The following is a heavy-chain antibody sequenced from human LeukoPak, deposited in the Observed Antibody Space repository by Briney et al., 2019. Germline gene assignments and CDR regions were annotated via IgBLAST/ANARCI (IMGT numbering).Heavy chain of an antibody. D-gene: IGHD6-13*01. Sequence: GGSLRLSCAASGFTFSSYSMNWVRQAPGKGLEWVSYISSSGSTIYYADSVKGRFTISRDNAKNSLYLQMNSLRAEDTAVYYCARDRGGSSWFDYWGQGTLVTVSS. J-gene: IGHJ4*02. CDR1: GFTFSSYS. CDR3: ARDRGGSSWFDY. V-gene: IGHV3-48*04. CDR2: ISSSGSTI.